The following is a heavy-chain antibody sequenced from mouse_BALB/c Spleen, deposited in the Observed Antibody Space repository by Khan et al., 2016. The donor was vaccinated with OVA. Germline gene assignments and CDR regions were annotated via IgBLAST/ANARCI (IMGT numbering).Heavy chain of an antibody. J-gene: IGHJ3*01. CDR2: VSTGGGYN. CDR1: GFTFSTYG. V-gene: IGHV5-6*01. D-gene: IGHD1-1*01. Sequence: EVELVESGGDLVKPGGSLKLSCAASGFTFSTYGMSWVRQTPDKRLEWVATVSTGGGYNYYPDSVKGRFTISRDNAKNTLYLQMSGLKSEDTAMFYSTRLAYYYDSEGFAYWGQGTLVTVSA. CDR3: TRLAYYYDSEGFAY.